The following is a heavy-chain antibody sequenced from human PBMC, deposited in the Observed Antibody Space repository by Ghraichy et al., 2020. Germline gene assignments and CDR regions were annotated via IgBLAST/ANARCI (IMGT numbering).Heavy chain of an antibody. V-gene: IGHV6-1*01. J-gene: IGHJ6*02. CDR2: TYYRSKWYN. CDR1: GDSVSSNSAA. CDR3: ARAKTGTTRAGSYYYYGMDV. Sequence: SQTLSLTGAISGDSVSSNSAAWNWIRQSPSRGLEWLGRTYYRSKWYNDYAVSVKSRITINPDTSKNQFSLQLNSVTPEDTAVYYCARAKTGTTRAGSYYYYGMDVWGQGTTVTVSS. D-gene: IGHD1-1*01.